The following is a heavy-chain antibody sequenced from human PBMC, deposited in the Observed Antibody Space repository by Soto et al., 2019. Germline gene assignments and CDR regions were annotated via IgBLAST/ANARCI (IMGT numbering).Heavy chain of an antibody. CDR2: ISGSGGST. CDR1: GFTFSSYA. Sequence: GGSLRLSCAASGFTFSSYAMSWVRQAPGKGLEWVSAISGSGGSTYYADSVKGRFTISRDNSKNTLYLQMNSLRAEDTAVYYCAKPISVGPRQIQAFDYWGQGTRVTVSS. J-gene: IGHJ4*02. CDR3: AKPISVGPRQIQAFDY. D-gene: IGHD2-15*01. V-gene: IGHV3-23*01.